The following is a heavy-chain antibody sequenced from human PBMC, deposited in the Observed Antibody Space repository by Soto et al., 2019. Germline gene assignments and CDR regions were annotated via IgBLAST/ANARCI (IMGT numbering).Heavy chain of an antibody. Sequence: PGGSLRISSVWSRFTLKNSGMHSVRHAPGKGLEWVSYISSSGSTIYYADSVKGRFTISRDNAKNSLYLQMNSLRAEDTAVYYCARDQQLVRFDAFDIWGQGTMVTVSS. J-gene: IGHJ3*02. V-gene: IGHV3-48*03. CDR1: RFTLKNSG. CDR2: ISSSGSTI. D-gene: IGHD6-13*01. CDR3: ARDQQLVRFDAFDI.